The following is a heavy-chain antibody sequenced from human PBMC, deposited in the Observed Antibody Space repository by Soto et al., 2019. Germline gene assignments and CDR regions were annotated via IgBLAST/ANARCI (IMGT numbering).Heavy chain of an antibody. J-gene: IGHJ4*02. Sequence: GGSLRLSCAASGFTFSDYSMSWVRQTPERGLEWVSTLTRGGTSYYADSVQGRFTVSRDNSKNTVSLQMHSLRAEDTALYYCTKRATTVPTPGNYFDSWGQGTLVTVSS. D-gene: IGHD1-1*01. CDR2: LTRGGTS. V-gene: IGHV3-23*01. CDR1: GFTFSDYS. CDR3: TKRATTVPTPGNYFDS.